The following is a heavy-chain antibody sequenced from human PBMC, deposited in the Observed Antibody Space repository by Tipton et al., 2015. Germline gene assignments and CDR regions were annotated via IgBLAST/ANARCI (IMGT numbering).Heavy chain of an antibody. CDR3: ARAHDRSGSILWGDTFDI. D-gene: IGHD3-22*01. CDR1: GGTFSSYA. V-gene: IGHV1-69*09. J-gene: IGHJ3*02. CDR2: IIPVLDIA. Sequence: QVQLVQSGAEVKKPGSSVKVSCKASGGTFSSYAISWVRQAPGQGLEWMVGIIPVLDIANYAQKFQGRVTITADKSTSTAYMERSSLRSEDTAVYYCARAHDRSGSILWGDTFDIWGQGTMVTVSS.